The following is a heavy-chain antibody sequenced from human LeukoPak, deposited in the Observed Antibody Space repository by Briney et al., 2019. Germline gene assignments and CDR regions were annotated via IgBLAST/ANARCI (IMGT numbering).Heavy chain of an antibody. D-gene: IGHD1-26*01. CDR2: INARGDT. Sequence: SETLSLTCAVYGSSFNDEYWSCVRQPPGKGLEWIGEINARGDTNYNPSLKSRVTISVDSSKNQFSLTLTYMIAADTAIYYCARCKVPGARVYALIDRWGQGTLVTVSS. J-gene: IGHJ5*02. CDR1: GSSFNDEY. V-gene: IGHV4-34*01. CDR3: ARCKVPGARVYALIDR.